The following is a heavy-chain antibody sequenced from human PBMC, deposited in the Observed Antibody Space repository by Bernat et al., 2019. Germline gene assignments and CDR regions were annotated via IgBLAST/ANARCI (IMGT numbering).Heavy chain of an antibody. Sequence: EVQLVESGGGLVQPGGSLRLSCAASGFTFSTHWMHWVRQAPGKGLVWVSRINSDGSSTSYAESVKGRFTISRDNAKNTLYLQMNSLRAEDTAVYYCVRDLGYCSGGRPFRCDDAFDMWGQGTMVTVSS. CDR1: GFTFSTHW. CDR2: INSDGSST. D-gene: IGHD2-15*01. J-gene: IGHJ3*02. CDR3: VRDLGYCSGGRPFRCDDAFDM. V-gene: IGHV3-74*01.